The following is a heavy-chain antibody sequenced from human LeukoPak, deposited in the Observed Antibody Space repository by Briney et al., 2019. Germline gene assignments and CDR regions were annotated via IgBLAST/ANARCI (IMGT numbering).Heavy chain of an antibody. CDR1: GGSISSYY. CDR3: ARAGYCDWPADGFDI. D-gene: IGHD2-15*01. J-gene: IGHJ3*02. V-gene: IGHV4-4*07. Sequence: SETLSLTCTVSGGSISSYYWGWIRQPAGKGLEWIGRIYSSGSTHYSPSLKSRITMSVDTSKNQFSLRLNSVTAADTAMYYCARAGYCDWPADGFDIWGQGTMVTVSS. CDR2: IYSSGST.